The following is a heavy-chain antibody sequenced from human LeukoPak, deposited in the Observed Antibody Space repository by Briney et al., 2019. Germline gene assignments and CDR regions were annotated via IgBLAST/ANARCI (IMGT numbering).Heavy chain of an antibody. Sequence: SGGSRRLSCAASGFTFSSFAMDWVRQAPGKGLEWVSAIGGSGDHTYYADSVNGRFTIARDNSKTTLFLQMNSLRAEDTAVYYCAKDLHDYGNYVGWFDSWGPGNADSVSS. CDR2: IGGSGDHT. V-gene: IGHV3-23*01. D-gene: IGHD4-11*01. CDR1: GFTFSSFA. J-gene: IGHJ5*01. CDR3: AKDLHDYGNYVGWFDS.